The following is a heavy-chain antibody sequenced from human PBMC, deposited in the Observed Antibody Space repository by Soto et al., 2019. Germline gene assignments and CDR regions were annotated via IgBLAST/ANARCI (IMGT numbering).Heavy chain of an antibody. CDR3: ARGQWDFWSGYFGFDP. V-gene: IGHV4-59*01. CDR1: GGSISSYY. J-gene: IGHJ5*02. D-gene: IGHD3-3*01. CDR2: IYYSGST. Sequence: SETLSLTCTVSGGSISSYYWSWIRQPPGKGLEWIGYIYYSGSTNYNPSLKSRVTISVDTSKNQFSRKLSSVTAADTAVYYCARGQWDFWSGYFGFDPWGQGTLVTVSS.